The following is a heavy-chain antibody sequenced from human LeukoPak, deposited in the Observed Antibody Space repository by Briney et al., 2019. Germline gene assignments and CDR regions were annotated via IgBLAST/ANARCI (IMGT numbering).Heavy chain of an antibody. V-gene: IGHV4-39*01. J-gene: IGHJ5*02. CDR3: ARKEYCSGGSCTGQALNWFDP. D-gene: IGHD2-15*01. CDR1: GGSISSSSYY. Sequence: SETLSLTCTVSGGSISSSSYYWGWIRQPPGKGLEWIGSIHYSGSTYYNPSLKSRVTISVDTSKNQFSLKLSSVTAADTGGYYCARKEYCSGGSCTGQALNWFDPWGQGTLVTVSS. CDR2: IHYSGST.